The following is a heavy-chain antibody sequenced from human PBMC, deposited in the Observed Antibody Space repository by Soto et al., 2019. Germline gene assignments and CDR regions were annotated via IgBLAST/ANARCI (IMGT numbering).Heavy chain of an antibody. D-gene: IGHD1-26*01. CDR2: IFYSGNT. Sequence: PSESLSLTCSVSGDSVNSGSYYWSWVRQPPGKGLEWIGYIFYSGNTNYNPSLQSRVTISVDTSKNQFSLKLRSVTAADTAMYYCARHDSGSYCTQWFDPLGQGTLVTVFS. CDR1: GDSVNSGSYY. J-gene: IGHJ5*02. CDR3: ARHDSGSYCTQWFDP. V-gene: IGHV4-61*01.